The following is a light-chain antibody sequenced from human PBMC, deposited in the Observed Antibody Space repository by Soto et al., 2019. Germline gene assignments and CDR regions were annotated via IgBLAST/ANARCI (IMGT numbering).Light chain of an antibody. Sequence: EIVLTQSPGTLSLSPGERATLSCRASQSVSSSYLAWYQQKPGQAPRLLIYGASSRATGIPDRFSGSGSGTDFTLTISRLEPEDLSVYYCQQYGSFPPPCGGGIKVDIK. J-gene: IGKJ4*01. CDR1: QSVSSSY. CDR2: GAS. CDR3: QQYGSFPPP. V-gene: IGKV3-20*01.